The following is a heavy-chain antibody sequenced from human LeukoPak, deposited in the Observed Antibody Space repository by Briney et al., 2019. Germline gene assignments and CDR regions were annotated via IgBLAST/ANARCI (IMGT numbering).Heavy chain of an antibody. V-gene: IGHV4-38-2*02. D-gene: IGHD6-13*01. Sequence: SETLSLTCTVSAYSISSGYYWGWIRQPPGKGLEWIGEINHSGSTNYNASLKSRVTISVDTSKNQFSLKLSSVTAADTAVYYCARDQQLVPYYFDYWGQGTLVTVSS. CDR2: INHSGST. J-gene: IGHJ4*02. CDR3: ARDQQLVPYYFDY. CDR1: AYSISSGYY.